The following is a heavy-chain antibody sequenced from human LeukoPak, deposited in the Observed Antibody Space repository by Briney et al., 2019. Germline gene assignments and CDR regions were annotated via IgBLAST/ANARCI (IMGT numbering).Heavy chain of an antibody. J-gene: IGHJ3*02. CDR1: GFTFSVYS. CDR2: ISSTSTTI. Sequence: GGSLRLSCAASGFTFSVYSMNWFGQAPGRRLEWVSYISSTSTTIYYKDSVKGRFTISRDNAKNSLYLHMTSLRVEDTAVYYCVRNDGDNAFDIWGQGTMVTVSS. D-gene: IGHD4-17*01. CDR3: VRNDGDNAFDI. V-gene: IGHV3-48*01.